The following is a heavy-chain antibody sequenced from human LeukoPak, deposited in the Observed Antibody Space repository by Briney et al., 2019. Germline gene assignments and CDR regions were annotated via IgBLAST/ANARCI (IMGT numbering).Heavy chain of an antibody. CDR1: GGSFSGYY. D-gene: IGHD1-26*01. CDR3: AREVMGGWFDP. J-gene: IGHJ5*02. Sequence: PSETLSLTCAVYGGSFSGYYWSWIRQPPGKGLEWIGYIYHSGSTYYNPSLKSRVTISVDRSKNQFSLKLSSVTAADTAVYYCAREVMGGWFDPWGQGTLVTVSS. CDR2: IYHSGST. V-gene: IGHV4-34*01.